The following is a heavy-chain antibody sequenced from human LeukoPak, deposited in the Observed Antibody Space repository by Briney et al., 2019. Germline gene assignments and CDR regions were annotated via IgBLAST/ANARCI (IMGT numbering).Heavy chain of an antibody. D-gene: IGHD6-19*01. V-gene: IGHV4-59*08. CDR1: GGSISSYY. CDR2: IYYSGST. Sequence: SETLSLTCTVSGGSISSYYWSWIRQPPGKGLEWIGYIYYSGSTNYNPSLKSRVTISVDTSKNQFSLKLSSVTAADTAVYYCARWGSGWYAGAEYFQHWGQGTLVTVSS. CDR3: ARWGSGWYAGAEYFQH. J-gene: IGHJ1*01.